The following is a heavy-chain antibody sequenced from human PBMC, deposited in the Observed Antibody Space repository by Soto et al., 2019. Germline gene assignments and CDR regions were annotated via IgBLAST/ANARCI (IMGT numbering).Heavy chain of an antibody. CDR2: ISSGGGT. CDR3: ARDEFGGAYDFWH. V-gene: IGHV3-66*01. D-gene: IGHD3-3*01. CDR1: GFTVTNYF. J-gene: IGHJ4*02. Sequence: EVQLVESGGGLVQPGGSLRLSCAASGFTVTNYFMTWVRQAPVKGLEWVSVISSGGGTYYADSVKGRFTISRDNSKNTLYLQMNTLRAEDTAVYYCARDEFGGAYDFWHGGQGTLVTVSS.